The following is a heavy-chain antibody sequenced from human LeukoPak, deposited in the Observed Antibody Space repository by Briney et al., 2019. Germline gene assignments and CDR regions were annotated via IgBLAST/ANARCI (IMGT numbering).Heavy chain of an antibody. V-gene: IGHV1-69*05. Sequence: SVKVSCKASGGTFSSYAISWVRQAPGQGLEWMGRIIPIFGTANYARKFQGRVTITTDESTSTAYMELSSLRSEDTAVYYCARESGITMVRGALDYWGQGTLVTVSS. CDR2: IIPIFGTA. D-gene: IGHD3-10*01. CDR1: GGTFSSYA. J-gene: IGHJ4*02. CDR3: ARESGITMVRGALDY.